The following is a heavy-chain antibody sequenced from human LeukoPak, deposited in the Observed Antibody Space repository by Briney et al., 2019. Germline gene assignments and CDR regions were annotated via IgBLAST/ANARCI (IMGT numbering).Heavy chain of an antibody. Sequence: GGSLRFSCAASGFTFSTFNMNWVRQAQGKGLEWVSSITSGGDYIYYADSVKGRFTTSRDNAKNSLSLQLNSLRVEDTAVYYCARGHYDVLAASYKWTPDYWGQGTLVTVSS. V-gene: IGHV3-21*01. CDR3: ARGHYDVLAASYKWTPDY. CDR1: GFTFSTFN. CDR2: ITSGGDYI. J-gene: IGHJ4*02. D-gene: IGHD3-9*01.